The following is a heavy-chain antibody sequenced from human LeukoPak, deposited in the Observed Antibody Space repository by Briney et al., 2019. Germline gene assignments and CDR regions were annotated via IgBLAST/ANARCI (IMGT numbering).Heavy chain of an antibody. CDR1: GFTVSSNY. V-gene: IGHV3-53*01. CDR2: IYSNGST. CDR3: ARGRRRLAAAGATPPAPYFDC. J-gene: IGHJ4*02. Sequence: GGSLRLSCAASGFTVSSNYMSWVRQAPGKGLRWVSVIYSNGSTYSADSVKGRFTISRDNSKNTLYLQMNSLRAEDTAVYYCARGRRRLAAAGATPPAPYFDCWGQGTLVTVSS. D-gene: IGHD6-13*01.